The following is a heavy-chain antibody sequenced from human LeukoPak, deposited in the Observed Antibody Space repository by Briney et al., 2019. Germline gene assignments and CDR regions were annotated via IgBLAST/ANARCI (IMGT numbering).Heavy chain of an antibody. J-gene: IGHJ4*02. D-gene: IGHD4-17*01. CDR1: GFTFINCG. V-gene: IGHV3-30*18. CDR3: ANYGDYQYFDY. Sequence: GGSLRLSCAASGFTFINCGMHWVRQAPGKGLEWVAVISYDGTNKYYADSVKGRFTISRDNSKNTLYLQMNSLKTDDTAVYYCANYGDYQYFDYWGQGTPVTVSS. CDR2: ISYDGTNK.